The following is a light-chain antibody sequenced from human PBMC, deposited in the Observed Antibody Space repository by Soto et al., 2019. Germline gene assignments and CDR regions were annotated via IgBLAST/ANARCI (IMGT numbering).Light chain of an antibody. CDR3: QQYNDWLWT. Sequence: ETLMTQSPATLSASPGGRVTLSCRATQSVTYNLAWYQQKPGQAPRLLIYGASTRATGIPARFSGRGSGTEFTLTITSLQSEDFAVYYCQQYNDWLWTFGQGTKVDIK. J-gene: IGKJ1*01. CDR1: QSVTYN. CDR2: GAS. V-gene: IGKV3-15*01.